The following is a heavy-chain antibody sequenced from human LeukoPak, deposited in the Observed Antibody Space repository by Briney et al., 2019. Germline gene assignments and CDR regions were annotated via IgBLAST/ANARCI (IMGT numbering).Heavy chain of an antibody. J-gene: IGHJ3*01. CDR2: ISYSGANS. Sequence: GGSLALSCAASGGTFSGSARSWVRQAPGEGLEWVSLISYSGANSYYTDSVRGRFTISRDNSKDTLFLQMNSLRAEDTAIYYCARDMQLSTWGLGTMVTVSS. V-gene: IGHV3-23*01. CDR3: ARDMQLST. CDR1: GGTFSGSA. D-gene: IGHD3-16*02.